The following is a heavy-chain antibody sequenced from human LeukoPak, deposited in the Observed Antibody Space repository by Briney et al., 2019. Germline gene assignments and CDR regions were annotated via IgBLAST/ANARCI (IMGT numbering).Heavy chain of an antibody. D-gene: IGHD6-19*01. CDR2: INPSGGST. Sequence: ASVKVSCKASGYTFTSYYMHWVRQAPGQGLEWMGIINPSGGSTSYAQKFQGRVTMTTDTSTSTAYMELRSLRSDDTAVYYCARSPFRSGWDCTFDYWGQGTLVTVSS. V-gene: IGHV1-46*01. CDR1: GYTFTSYY. CDR3: ARSPFRSGWDCTFDY. J-gene: IGHJ4*02.